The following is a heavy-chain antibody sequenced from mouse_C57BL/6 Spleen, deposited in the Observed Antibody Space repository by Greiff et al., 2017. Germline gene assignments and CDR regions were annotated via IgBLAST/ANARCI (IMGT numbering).Heavy chain of an antibody. V-gene: IGHV1-61*01. CDR3: ARKGLSEVMDY. D-gene: IGHD1-1*02. Sequence: VQLQQPGAELVRPGSSVKLSCKASGYTFTSYWMDWVKQRPGQGLEWIGNIYPSDSETHYNQKFKDKATLTVDKSSSTAYMQLSSLTSEDSAVYYCARKGLSEVMDYWGQGTSVTVSS. CDR2: IYPSDSET. CDR1: GYTFTSYW. J-gene: IGHJ4*01.